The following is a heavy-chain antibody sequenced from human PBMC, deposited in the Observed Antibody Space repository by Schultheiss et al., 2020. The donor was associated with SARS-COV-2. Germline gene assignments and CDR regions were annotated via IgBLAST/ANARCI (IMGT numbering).Heavy chain of an antibody. D-gene: IGHD2-15*01. CDR3: ASNDVVVAGFWFDP. CDR1: GFTFSSYR. Sequence: GGSLRLSCAASGFTFSSYRMNWVRQAPGKGLEWVSSISSSSSYIYYADSVKGRFTISRDNAKNSLYLQMNSLRAEDTAVYYCASNDVVVAGFWFDPWGQGTLVTVSS. J-gene: IGHJ5*02. CDR2: ISSSSSYI. V-gene: IGHV3-21*01.